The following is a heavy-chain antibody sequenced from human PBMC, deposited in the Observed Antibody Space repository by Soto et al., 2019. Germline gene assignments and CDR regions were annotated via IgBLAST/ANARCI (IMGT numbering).Heavy chain of an antibody. Sequence: QVQLVESGGGVVQPGRSLRLSCAASGFTFSSYAMHWVRQAPGKGLEWVAVISYDGSNKYYADSVKGRFTISRDNSKNTLYLQMNSLRAEDTAVYYCARDHIDCGGDCYSGLVGYYYGMDVWGQGTTVTVSS. CDR1: GFTFSSYA. J-gene: IGHJ6*02. D-gene: IGHD2-21*02. V-gene: IGHV3-30-3*01. CDR2: ISYDGSNK. CDR3: ARDHIDCGGDCYSGLVGYYYGMDV.